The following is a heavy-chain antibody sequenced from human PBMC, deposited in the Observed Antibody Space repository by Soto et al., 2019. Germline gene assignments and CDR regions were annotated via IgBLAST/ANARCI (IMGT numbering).Heavy chain of an antibody. D-gene: IGHD2-21*02. V-gene: IGHV1-69*02. CDR2: IIPILGIA. Sequence: QVQLVQSGAEVKKPGSSVKVSCKASGGTFSSYTISWVRQAPGQGLEWMGRIIPILGIANYAQKFQGRVTINAAKSTSTAYMELSSLRSEDTAVSYCARAQKAWMLTAMLLGKLNWYFDLWGRGTLVTVSS. CDR3: ARAQKAWMLTAMLLGKLNWYFDL. CDR1: GGTFSSYT. J-gene: IGHJ2*01.